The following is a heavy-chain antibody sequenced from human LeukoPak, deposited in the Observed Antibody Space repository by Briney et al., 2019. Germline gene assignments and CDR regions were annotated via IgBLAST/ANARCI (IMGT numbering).Heavy chain of an antibody. J-gene: IGHJ4*02. D-gene: IGHD3-22*01. CDR1: GFAFSSYN. CDR2: ISTSSSYI. Sequence: KPGGSLRLSCAASGFAFSSYNMNWVRQAPGKGLEWVSSISTSSSYIYYADSVKGRFTISRDNAKNSLFLQMNSLRAEDTAVYYCARGPYYYDTSGYYSGYWGQGTLVTVSS. V-gene: IGHV3-21*01. CDR3: ARGPYYYDTSGYYSGY.